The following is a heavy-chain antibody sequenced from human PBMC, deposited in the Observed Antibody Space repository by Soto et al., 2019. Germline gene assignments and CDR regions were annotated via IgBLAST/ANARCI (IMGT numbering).Heavy chain of an antibody. CDR3: ASSTTATELRSRTNTLDY. J-gene: IGHJ4*02. D-gene: IGHD1-7*01. Sequence: AASVKVSCKASGGTFSSYAISWVRQAPGQGLEWMGGIIPIFGTANYAQKFQGRVTITADESTSTAYMELSSLRSEDTAVYYCASSTTATELRSRTNTLDYWGQGTLVTVSS. CDR1: GGTFSSYA. CDR2: IIPIFGTA. V-gene: IGHV1-69*13.